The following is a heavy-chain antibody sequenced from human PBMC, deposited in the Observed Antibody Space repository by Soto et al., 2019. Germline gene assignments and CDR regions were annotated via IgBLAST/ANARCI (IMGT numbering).Heavy chain of an antibody. CDR2: ISGSGSTI. J-gene: IGHJ4*02. CDR1: VFTFSSYA. Sequence: GGSLRLSCAASVFTFSSYAVIWVRQAPGKGPEWISSISGSGSTIYYADSVKGRFTISRDNSKNTLYLQMSSLRAEDTAVYYCAKVFYYYDSSGYYYFDYWGQGTLVTVSS. CDR3: AKVFYYYDSSGYYYFDY. D-gene: IGHD3-22*01. V-gene: IGHV3-23*01.